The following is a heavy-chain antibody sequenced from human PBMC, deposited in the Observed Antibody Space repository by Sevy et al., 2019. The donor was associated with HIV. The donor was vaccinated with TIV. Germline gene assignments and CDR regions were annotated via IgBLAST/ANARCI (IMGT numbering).Heavy chain of an antibody. V-gene: IGHV4-61*01. J-gene: IGHJ4*02. CDR3: SREPYFFDKSGYYWDY. D-gene: IGHD3-22*01. Sequence: SETLSLTCAVSGVSVSSDTYYWSWIRQPPGKGLEWIGYVYHTGSTNYSPSFKRRVTISVDTSKNQFSLRLFSVAAADTDVYYCSREPYFFDKSGYYWDYWGQGALVTVSS. CDR2: VYHTGST. CDR1: GVSVSSDTYY.